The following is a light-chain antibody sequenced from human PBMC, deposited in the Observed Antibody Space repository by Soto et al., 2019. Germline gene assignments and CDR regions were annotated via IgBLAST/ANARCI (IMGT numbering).Light chain of an antibody. CDR2: SAS. Sequence: EMVMTQSPATLSVSPGERATLSCRASQSVSSKLAWFQQKPGQSPRLLISSASIRATGIPARFSGSGSGTEFTLTISSLQSEDFAVYYCLQYEKWPFTFGQGTNLEIK. J-gene: IGKJ2*01. CDR1: QSVSSK. V-gene: IGKV3D-15*01. CDR3: LQYEKWPFT.